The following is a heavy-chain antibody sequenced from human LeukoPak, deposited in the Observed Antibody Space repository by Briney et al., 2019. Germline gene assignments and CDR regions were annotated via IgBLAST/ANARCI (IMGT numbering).Heavy chain of an antibody. J-gene: IGHJ4*02. Sequence: PSETLSLTCAVYGGSFSGYYWSWIRQPPGKGLEWIGEIHHSGSTNYNPSLKSRVTISVDTSKNQFSLKLSSVTAADTAVYYCARGPIAVVWGQGTLVTVSS. CDR1: GGSFSGYY. CDR3: ARGPIAVV. D-gene: IGHD3-22*01. V-gene: IGHV4-34*01. CDR2: IHHSGST.